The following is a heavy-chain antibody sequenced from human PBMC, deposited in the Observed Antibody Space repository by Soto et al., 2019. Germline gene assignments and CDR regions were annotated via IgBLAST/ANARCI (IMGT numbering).Heavy chain of an antibody. CDR3: ARVAERGLLPDY. Sequence: EVQLVESGGGVVQPGGSLRLSCAASGFTFSSYWMHWVRQAPGKGLVWVSRINSDGSSTSYADSVKGRFTISRDNAKNTLYLQMNSLRAEDTDVYYCARVAERGLLPDYWGQGTLVTVSS. CDR2: INSDGSST. D-gene: IGHD2-15*01. CDR1: GFTFSSYW. J-gene: IGHJ4*02. V-gene: IGHV3-74*01.